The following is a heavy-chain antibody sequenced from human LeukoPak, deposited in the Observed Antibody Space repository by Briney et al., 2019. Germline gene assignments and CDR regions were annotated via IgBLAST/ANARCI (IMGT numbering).Heavy chain of an antibody. D-gene: IGHD5-12*01. J-gene: IGHJ4*02. Sequence: GGSLRLSCAASGFTFCSYGMHWVRQAPGKGLEWVAVISYDGSNKYYADSVKGRFTISRDNSKNTLYLQMNSLRAEDTAVFYCAKDYKGYNGYEVEGGYFDYWGQGTLVTVSS. CDR3: AKDYKGYNGYEVEGGYFDY. CDR2: ISYDGSNK. V-gene: IGHV3-30*18. CDR1: GFTFCSYG.